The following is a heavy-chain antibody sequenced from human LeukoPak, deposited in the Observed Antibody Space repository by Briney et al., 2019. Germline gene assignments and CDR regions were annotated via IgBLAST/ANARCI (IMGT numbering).Heavy chain of an antibody. V-gene: IGHV1-2*02. Sequence: ASVKVSCKASGYTFTGYYMHWVRQAPGQGLEWMGWINPNSGGTNYAQKFQGRVTMTRDTSISTAYMELSRLRSDDTAVYYCARVDTQLYYYYGMDVWGQGTTVAVSS. CDR3: ARVDTQLYYYYGMDV. CDR2: INPNSGGT. CDR1: GYTFTGYY. J-gene: IGHJ6*02. D-gene: IGHD2-2*01.